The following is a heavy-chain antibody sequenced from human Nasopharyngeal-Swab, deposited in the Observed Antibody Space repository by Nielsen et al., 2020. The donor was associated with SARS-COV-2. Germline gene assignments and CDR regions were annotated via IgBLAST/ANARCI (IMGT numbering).Heavy chain of an antibody. CDR1: GYTLISYG. V-gene: IGHV1-18*01. CDR2: ISGYNGDT. CDR3: ARDDGALTGHKTGIDY. Sequence: ASVKVSCKASGYTLISYGISWVRQAPGQGLEWMGWISGYNGDTSYAQNLQGRVTMTTDTSTSTAYMELRSLRSDDTAVYYCARDDGALTGHKTGIDYWGQGTLVTVSS. J-gene: IGHJ4*02. D-gene: IGHD1-14*01.